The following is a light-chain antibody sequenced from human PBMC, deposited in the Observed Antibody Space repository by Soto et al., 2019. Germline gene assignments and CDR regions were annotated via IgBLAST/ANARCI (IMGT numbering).Light chain of an antibody. CDR3: QQFTDYPIT. J-gene: IGKJ5*01. CDR2: AAS. V-gene: IGKV1-9*01. CDR1: QGISSY. Sequence: EIQVTKSPSFLSASEGDRVTITCRASQGISSYLAWYQQKPGKAPKLLMYAASTLQRGVPSRFSGRGSGTEFTLAISSRQPADFATYYCQQFTDYPITFGQGTRLEIK.